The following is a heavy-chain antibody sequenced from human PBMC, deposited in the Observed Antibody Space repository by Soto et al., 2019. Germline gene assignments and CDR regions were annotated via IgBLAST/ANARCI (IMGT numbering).Heavy chain of an antibody. J-gene: IGHJ5*02. CDR3: AKSHDYSP. D-gene: IGHD4-4*01. V-gene: IGHV3-30*18. CDR1: GFTFSSYG. CDR2: ISYDGSNK. Sequence: GGSLRLSCAASGFTFSSYGMHWVRQAPGKGLEWVAVISYDGSNKYYADSVKGRFTISRDNSKNTLYLQMNSLRAEDTAVYYCAKSHDYSPWGQGTLVTVSS.